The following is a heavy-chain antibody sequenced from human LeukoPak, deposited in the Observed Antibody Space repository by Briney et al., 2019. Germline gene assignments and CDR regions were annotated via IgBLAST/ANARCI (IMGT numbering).Heavy chain of an antibody. CDR1: GFTFSTYT. Sequence: GGSLRLSCAASGFTFSTYTMYWVRHPPGKGLEWVSIIGSSGGGIHYADSVKGRFTISRDNSKNALYLQMNSLRVEDTAVYYCAIDPDWGTHSWGQGVLVTVSS. D-gene: IGHD3-16*01. J-gene: IGHJ4*02. CDR3: AIDPDWGTHS. V-gene: IGHV3-23*01. CDR2: IGSSGGGI.